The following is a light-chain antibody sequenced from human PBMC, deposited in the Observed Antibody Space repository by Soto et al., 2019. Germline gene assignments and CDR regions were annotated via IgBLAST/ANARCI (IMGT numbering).Light chain of an antibody. CDR3: QKYNSALTWT. CDR1: QGISNY. Sequence: DIQMTQSPSSLSASVGDRVTITCRASQGISNYLAWYQQKPGKVPKLLIYAASTLQSGVPSRFSGSGSGTDFTLTISSLQHEDVANYYCQKYNSALTWTFGQGTRLEIK. V-gene: IGKV1-27*01. J-gene: IGKJ5*01. CDR2: AAS.